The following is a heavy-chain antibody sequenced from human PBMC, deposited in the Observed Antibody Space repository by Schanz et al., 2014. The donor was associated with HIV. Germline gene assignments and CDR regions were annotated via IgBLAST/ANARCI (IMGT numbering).Heavy chain of an antibody. J-gene: IGHJ2*01. CDR3: AKGYTSSSVFNL. D-gene: IGHD6-6*01. Sequence: VQLVESGGGFVQPGGSLRLSCAASGFTFSSYWMHWVRQAPGKGLVWVARISPDGDTQHYADSLKGRFTISRDNFKNTLDLQMDSLRPDDTAVYYCAKGYTSSSVFNLWGRGTLVTVSS. CDR1: GFTFSSYW. CDR2: ISPDGDTQ. V-gene: IGHV3-30*18.